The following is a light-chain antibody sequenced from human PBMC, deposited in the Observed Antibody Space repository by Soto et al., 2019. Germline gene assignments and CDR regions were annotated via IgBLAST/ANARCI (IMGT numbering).Light chain of an antibody. V-gene: IGLV1-44*01. J-gene: IGLJ2*01. CDR1: SSNIGSNT. Sequence: QSVLTQPPSASGTPGQRVTISCSGSSSNIGSNTVSWYQQLPGTAPKLLIYSNDQRPSGVPDRFSGSESGTSASLAISGLQSEDEADYYCAAWDDSLNGPVFGGGTKLTVL. CDR3: AAWDDSLNGPV. CDR2: SND.